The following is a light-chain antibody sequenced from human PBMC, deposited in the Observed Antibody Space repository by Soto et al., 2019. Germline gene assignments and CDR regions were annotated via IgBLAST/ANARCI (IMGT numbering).Light chain of an antibody. V-gene: IGKV1-13*02. CDR3: QHFNSYPIT. J-gene: IGKJ5*01. Sequence: AIQLTQSPSSLSASVGDRVTITCRASQGISSALAWYQQKPGKAPKLLIYDASSLESGVPSRFSGSGSGTNFTLTISSLQPEDFATYYSQHFNSYPITFGQGTRLEIK. CDR2: DAS. CDR1: QGISSA.